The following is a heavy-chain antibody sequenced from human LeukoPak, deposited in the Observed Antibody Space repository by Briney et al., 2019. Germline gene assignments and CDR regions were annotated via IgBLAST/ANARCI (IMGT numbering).Heavy chain of an antibody. V-gene: IGHV3-23*01. CDR3: ARDGGLYSVVRGADYNCFDY. CDR2: ISGSGGST. J-gene: IGHJ4*02. Sequence: GGSLRLSCAASGFPFSTYAMSWVRQAPGKGLEWVSAISGSGGSTYYADSVKGRFTISRDNSKNTLYLQMNSLRAEDTAVYYCARDGGLYSVVRGADYNCFDYWGQGTLVTVSS. D-gene: IGHD3-10*01. CDR1: GFPFSTYA.